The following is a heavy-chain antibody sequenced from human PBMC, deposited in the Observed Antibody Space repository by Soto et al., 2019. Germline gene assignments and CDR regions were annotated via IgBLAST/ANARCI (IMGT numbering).Heavy chain of an antibody. D-gene: IGHD6-25*01. J-gene: IGHJ4*02. V-gene: IGHV3-74*01. Sequence: EVQLVESGGGLVQPGGSLRLSCAASGFSFSSYWMHWVRQAPGRGLMWVSRINTDGTSTSYADSVKGRFTISRDNGKNTLYLQINSLRAEDTAVYYCARGSGFQAGVHCYWGQGILSTVSS. CDR1: GFSFSSYW. CDR3: ARGSGFQAGVHCY. CDR2: INTDGTST.